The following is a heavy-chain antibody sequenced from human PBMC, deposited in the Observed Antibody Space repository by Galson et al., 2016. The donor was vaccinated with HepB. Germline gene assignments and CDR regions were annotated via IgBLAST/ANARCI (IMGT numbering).Heavy chain of an antibody. CDR2: IYWDNNK. Sequence: PALVKPTQTLTLTCTFSGFSLSTRGVGVGWIRQSPGKALEWLTVIYWDNNKRYSPSLKSRLTITKDTSKNQVAITMTNMDPVDTSTYYCAQTGPPRIDDDHVPSTFYLWGRGTLVTVSS. D-gene: IGHD1-14*01. CDR1: GFSLSTRGVG. CDR3: AQTGPPRIDDDHVPSTFYL. V-gene: IGHV2-5*02. J-gene: IGHJ2*01.